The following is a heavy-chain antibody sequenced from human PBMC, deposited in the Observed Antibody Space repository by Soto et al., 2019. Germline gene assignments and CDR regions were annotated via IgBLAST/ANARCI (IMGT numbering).Heavy chain of an antibody. CDR2: IYYSGST. D-gene: IGHD4-17*01. Sequence: SETVSLTCTVSGGSISSYYWSWIRQPPGKGLEWIGYIYYSGSTNYNPSLKSRVTISVDTSKNQFSLELSSVTAADTAVYYCARSVYGDFIGYYYYGMDVWGQGTTVTVSS. CDR3: ARSVYGDFIGYYYYGMDV. V-gene: IGHV4-59*01. J-gene: IGHJ6*02. CDR1: GGSISSYY.